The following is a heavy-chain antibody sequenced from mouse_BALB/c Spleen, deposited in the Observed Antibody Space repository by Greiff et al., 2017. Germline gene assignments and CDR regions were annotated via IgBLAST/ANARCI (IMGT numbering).Heavy chain of an antibody. V-gene: IGHV5-6-5*01. CDR2: ISSGGST. CDR3: ARGGLRPPGYFDV. D-gene: IGHD1-2*01. J-gene: IGHJ1*01. CDR1: GFTFSSYA. Sequence: EVQLVESGGGLVKPGGSLKLSCAASGFTFSSYAMSWVRQTPEKRLEWVASISSGGSTYYPDSVKGRFTISRDNARNILYLQMSSLRSEDTAMYYCARGGLRPPGYFDVWGAGTTVTVSS.